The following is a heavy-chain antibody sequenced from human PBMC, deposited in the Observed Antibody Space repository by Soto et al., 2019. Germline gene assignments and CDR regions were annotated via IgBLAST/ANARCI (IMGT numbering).Heavy chain of an antibody. V-gene: IGHV1-69*13. J-gene: IGHJ3*02. Sequence: SVKVSCKASGGTFSSYAISWVRQAPGQGLEWMGGIIPIFGTANYAQKFQGRVTITADESTSTAYMELSSLRSEDTAVYYCARDFAALPDAFDIWGQGTMVTVS. D-gene: IGHD3-3*01. CDR1: GGTFSSYA. CDR3: ARDFAALPDAFDI. CDR2: IIPIFGTA.